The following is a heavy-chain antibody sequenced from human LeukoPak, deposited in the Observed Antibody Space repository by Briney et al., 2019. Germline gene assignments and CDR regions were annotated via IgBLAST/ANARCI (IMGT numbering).Heavy chain of an antibody. J-gene: IGHJ4*02. CDR3: ARDRPSSGQDY. D-gene: IGHD6-19*01. CDR2: IFYSGST. Sequence: PSETLSLTCTVSGGSISSSSYYWGWIRQPPGKGLEWIGSIFYSGSTSYNPSLKSRVTVSVDTSKNQFSLKLTSVTAADTAVYYCARDRPSSGQDYWGQGTLVTVSS. CDR1: GGSISSSSYY. V-gene: IGHV4-39*02.